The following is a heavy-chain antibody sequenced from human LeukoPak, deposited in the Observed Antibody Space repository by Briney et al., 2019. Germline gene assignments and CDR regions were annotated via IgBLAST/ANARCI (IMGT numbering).Heavy chain of an antibody. CDR1: GGSISSYY. V-gene: IGHV4-59*12. CDR2: IYYSGST. J-gene: IGHJ4*02. Sequence: PSETLSLTCTVSGGSISSYYWSWIRQPPGKGLEWIGYIYYSGSTNYNPSLKSRVTISVDTSKNQFSLKLSSVTAADTAVYYCARGTAAAGNVFDYWGQGTLVTVSS. CDR3: ARGTAAAGNVFDY. D-gene: IGHD6-13*01.